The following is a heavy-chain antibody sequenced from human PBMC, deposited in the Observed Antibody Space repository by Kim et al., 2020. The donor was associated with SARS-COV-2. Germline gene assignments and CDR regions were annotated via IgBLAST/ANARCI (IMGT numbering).Heavy chain of an antibody. J-gene: IGHJ6*02. CDR3: ARGEYYYYGMDV. V-gene: IGHV4-59*13. Sequence: SETLSLTCTVSGGSISSYYWSWIRQPPGKGLEWIGYIYYSGSTNYNPSLKSRITISVDTSKNQFSLKLSSVTAADTAVYYCARGEYYYYGMDVWGQGTTVTVSS. D-gene: IGHD1-26*01. CDR2: IYYSGST. CDR1: GGSISSYY.